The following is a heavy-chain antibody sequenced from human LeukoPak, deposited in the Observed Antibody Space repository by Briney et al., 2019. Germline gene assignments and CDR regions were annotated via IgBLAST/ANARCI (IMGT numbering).Heavy chain of an antibody. CDR3: AKGNMGYYYYMDV. Sequence: GGSLRLSCAASGFTFDDYAMRWVRQAPGKGLEWVSGISWNSGSIGYVDSVKGRFTISRDNAKNSLYLQMNSLRAEDTALYYCAKGNMGYYYYMDVWGKGTTVTVSS. CDR2: ISWNSGSI. CDR1: GFTFDDYA. V-gene: IGHV3-9*01. D-gene: IGHD2/OR15-2a*01. J-gene: IGHJ6*03.